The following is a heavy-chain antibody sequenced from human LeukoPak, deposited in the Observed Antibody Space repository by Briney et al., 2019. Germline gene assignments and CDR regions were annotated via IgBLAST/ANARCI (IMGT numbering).Heavy chain of an antibody. V-gene: IGHV1-18*01. Sequence: ASVKVSCKASGYTFTTYGLSWVRQAPGQGLEWMGWISAYNGNTNYAQKLQGRVTMTTDTSTSTAYMELRSLRSDDTAVYYCATRGYSYGYDAFDIWGQGTMVTVSS. CDR1: GYTFTTYG. J-gene: IGHJ3*02. D-gene: IGHD5-18*01. CDR3: ATRGYSYGYDAFDI. CDR2: ISAYNGNT.